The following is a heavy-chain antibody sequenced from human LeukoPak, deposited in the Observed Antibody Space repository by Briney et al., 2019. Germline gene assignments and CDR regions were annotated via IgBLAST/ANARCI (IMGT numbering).Heavy chain of an antibody. Sequence: PGGSLRLSCAASGFTGSSNYMSWVRQAPGKGLEWVSVIYSGGSTYYADSVKGRFTISRDNSKNTLYLQMNSLRAEDTAVYYCARAFWSDYGYYFDYWGQGTLVTVSS. J-gene: IGHJ4*02. CDR3: ARAFWSDYGYYFDY. D-gene: IGHD4-17*01. CDR2: IYSGGST. V-gene: IGHV3-53*01. CDR1: GFTGSSNY.